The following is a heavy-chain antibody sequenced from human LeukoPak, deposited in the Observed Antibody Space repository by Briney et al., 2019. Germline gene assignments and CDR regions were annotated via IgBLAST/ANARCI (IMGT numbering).Heavy chain of an antibody. V-gene: IGHV1-69*04. CDR1: GGTFSSYA. CDR3: ARDLTGYSRSQLRPSDP. D-gene: IGHD6-13*01. CDR2: IIPILGIA. Sequence: GSSVKVSCKASGGTFSSYAISWVRQAPGQVLEWMGRIIPILGIANYAQKFQGRVTITADKSTSTAYMELSSLRSEDTAVYYCARDLTGYSRSQLRPSDPWGQGTLVTVSS. J-gene: IGHJ5*02.